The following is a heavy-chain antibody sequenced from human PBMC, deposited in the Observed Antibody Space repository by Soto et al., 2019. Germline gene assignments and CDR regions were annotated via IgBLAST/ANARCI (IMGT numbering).Heavy chain of an antibody. J-gene: IGHJ3*02. Sequence: QVQLVESGGGVVQPGRSLRLSCAASGFTFSNYAIHWVRQAPGKGLEWVAVISYDGRNKYYADSMKGRFTISRDNSKNTVYLQMNILRPEDTAMYYCARSYGSGSYSSIWGQGTMVTVSS. CDR2: ISYDGRNK. CDR1: GFTFSNYA. V-gene: IGHV3-30*04. D-gene: IGHD3-10*01. CDR3: ARSYGSGSYSSI.